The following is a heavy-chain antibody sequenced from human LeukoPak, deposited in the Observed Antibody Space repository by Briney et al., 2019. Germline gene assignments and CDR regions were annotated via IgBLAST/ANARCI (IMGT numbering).Heavy chain of an antibody. V-gene: IGHV4-30-2*01. D-gene: IGHD1-26*01. CDR1: GYAITSGGFS. CDR2: IYDRGPA. CDR3: ARSWAGMYYPFYYFDY. Sequence: SSETLSLTCTVSGYAITSGGFSWNWIRQPPGKGLEWIGCIYDRGPAYYNPSLKSRFTISADTSKNQFSLHLDSVTAADTAVYYCARSWAGMYYPFYYFDYWGQGTLVSVSS. J-gene: IGHJ4*02.